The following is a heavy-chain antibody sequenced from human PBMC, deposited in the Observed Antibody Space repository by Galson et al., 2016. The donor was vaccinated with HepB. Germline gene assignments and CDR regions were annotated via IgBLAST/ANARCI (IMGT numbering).Heavy chain of an antibody. CDR2: MLYGGST. J-gene: IGHJ5*02. Sequence: ETLSLTCTVSGGSVRSYSWSWIRQPPGKGLEWIGFMLYGGSTNYIPSLRGRVTISVDTSTNQFSLKLTSVSAADTAVYYCARLNSFGQEDWFDPWGQGTLVTVSS. V-gene: IGHV4-59*02. D-gene: IGHD5-18*01. CDR1: GGSVRSYS. CDR3: ARLNSFGQEDWFDP.